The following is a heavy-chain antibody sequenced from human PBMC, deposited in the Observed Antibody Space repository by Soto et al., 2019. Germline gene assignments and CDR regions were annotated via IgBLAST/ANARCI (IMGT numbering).Heavy chain of an antibody. CDR1: GFTFSSYS. V-gene: IGHV3-21*01. CDR2: ISSSSSYI. CDR3: ARETKIIDYGMDV. J-gene: IGHJ6*02. Sequence: GESLKISCAASGFTFSSYSMNWVRQAPGKGLEWVSSISSSSSYIYYADSVKGRFTISRDNAKNSLYLQMNSLRAEDTAVYYCARETKIIDYGMDVWGQGTTVTVAS.